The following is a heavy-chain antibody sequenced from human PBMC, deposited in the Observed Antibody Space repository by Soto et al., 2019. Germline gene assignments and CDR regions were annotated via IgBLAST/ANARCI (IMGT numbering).Heavy chain of an antibody. CDR1: GFTYSRSG. J-gene: IGHJ4*02. Sequence: PGGSLRLPCAASGFTYSRSGMHRDRPARGKGLEWVAVGWNDGSNKYYADSVKGRFTISRDNSKNTLYLQMNSLRPEDTAVYYWARDIPDSSGDSDYWGQGTMVTVSS. V-gene: IGHV3-33*01. CDR3: ARDIPDSSGDSDY. D-gene: IGHD3-22*01. CDR2: GWNDGSNK.